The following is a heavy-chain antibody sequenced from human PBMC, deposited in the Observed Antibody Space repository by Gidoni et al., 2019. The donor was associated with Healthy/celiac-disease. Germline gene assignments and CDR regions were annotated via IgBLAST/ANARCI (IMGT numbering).Heavy chain of an antibody. CDR3: AKDDWNYGLAYYFDY. Sequence: QVQLVESGGGVVQPGRSLRLAGAASGFPFSSSGMYWVRQAPGKGLEWVALISYDGSNTYYADSVKGRFTISRDNSKNTLYLQMNSLRAEDTAVYYCAKDDWNYGLAYYFDYWGQGTLVTVSS. D-gene: IGHD1-7*01. V-gene: IGHV3-30*18. CDR1: GFPFSSSG. J-gene: IGHJ4*02. CDR2: ISYDGSNT.